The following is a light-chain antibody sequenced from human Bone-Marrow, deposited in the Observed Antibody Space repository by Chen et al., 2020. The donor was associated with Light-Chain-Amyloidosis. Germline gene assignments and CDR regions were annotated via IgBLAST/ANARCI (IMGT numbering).Light chain of an antibody. J-gene: IGKJ2*01. V-gene: IGKV4-1*01. CDR1: QSVLYSSNNKNY. Sequence: DIVMTQSPDSLAVSLGERATINCESSQSVLYSSNNKNYLAWYQQKPGQPPKLLIYWASTRESGVPDRFSGSGSGTDFTLTISSLQAEDVAVYYCQQYYSTPPTYTFGQGTKLEIK. CDR3: QQYYSTPPTYT. CDR2: WAS.